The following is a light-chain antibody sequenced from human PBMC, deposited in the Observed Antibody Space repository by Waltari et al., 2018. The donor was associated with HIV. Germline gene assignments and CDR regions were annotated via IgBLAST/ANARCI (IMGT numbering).Light chain of an antibody. Sequence: DLQLTQSPSFLSASVGDRVTVACRASQDISDFLAWYQQKPGIAPRLLIYDASTLYTGVPSRFRGSGSGTEVTLTISSLQPEDFASYYCQQLHTFPLTFGGGTKV. CDR2: DAS. CDR1: QDISDF. V-gene: IGKV1-9*01. J-gene: IGKJ4*01. CDR3: QQLHTFPLT.